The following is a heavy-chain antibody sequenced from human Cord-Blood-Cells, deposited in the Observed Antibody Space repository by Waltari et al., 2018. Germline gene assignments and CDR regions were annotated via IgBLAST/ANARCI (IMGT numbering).Heavy chain of an antibody. Sequence: QVQLQQWGAGLLKPSETLSLTCAVYGGSFSGYYWSWIRQPPGKGLEGIGEINQSGSTNYNPSLKSRLTISVDPSKNQFSLKLSSVTAADTAVYYCARGAGGMDVWGQGTTVTVSS. CDR2: INQSGST. J-gene: IGHJ6*02. CDR1: GGSFSGYY. D-gene: IGHD3-10*01. CDR3: ARGAGGMDV. V-gene: IGHV4-34*01.